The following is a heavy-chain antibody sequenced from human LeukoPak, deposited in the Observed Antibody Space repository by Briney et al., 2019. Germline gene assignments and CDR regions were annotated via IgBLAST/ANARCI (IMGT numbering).Heavy chain of an antibody. CDR1: RDSIRSYY. CDR2: IYSSGST. D-gene: IGHD3-9*01. V-gene: IGHV4-4*07. CDR3: ARGLRYFDPPDY. J-gene: IGHJ4*02. Sequence: SETLSLTCTVSRDSIRSYYWTWIRPPAGKELEWIGRIYSSGSTNYNPSLESRLTISVDMSKSQISLKMTSATAADTAVYYCARGLRYFDPPDYWGQGKLVIVSS.